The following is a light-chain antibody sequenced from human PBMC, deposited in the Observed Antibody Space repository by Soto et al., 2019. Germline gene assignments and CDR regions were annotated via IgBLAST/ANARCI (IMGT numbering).Light chain of an antibody. CDR3: QQYGSSQWT. J-gene: IGKJ1*01. V-gene: IGKV3-20*01. CDR1: QSVSSSY. CDR2: GAS. Sequence: VLTQAPGTLSVSPGERATLSCRASQSVSSSYLAWYQQKPGQAPRLLIYGASSRATGIPDRFSGSGSGTDFTLTISRLEPEDFAVYYCQQYGSSQWTFGQGTKV.